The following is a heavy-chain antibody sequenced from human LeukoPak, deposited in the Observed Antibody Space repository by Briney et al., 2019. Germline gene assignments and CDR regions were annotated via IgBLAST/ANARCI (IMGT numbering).Heavy chain of an antibody. V-gene: IGHV4-59*12. CDR3: ARDAWNGNSPLDY. CDR1: GGSISSYY. J-gene: IGHJ4*02. Sequence: SETLSLTCTDSGGSISSYYWSWVRQSPGKGLEWIGYIDYSGSAYYNPSFKSRVTISVDTAKSQFSLDLRSVTAADTAVYYCARDAWNGNSPLDYWGQGTLVTVSS. CDR2: IDYSGSA. D-gene: IGHD4-23*01.